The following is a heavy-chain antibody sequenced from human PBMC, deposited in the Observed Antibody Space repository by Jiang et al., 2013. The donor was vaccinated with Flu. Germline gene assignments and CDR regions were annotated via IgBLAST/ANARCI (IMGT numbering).Heavy chain of an antibody. CDR1: GYTFSDYN. J-gene: IGHJ4*02. D-gene: IGHD4-11*01. CDR2: VDPKDGET. CDR3: ATDQGDDYSVGLH. V-gene: IGHV1-69-2*01. Sequence: GAEVKTPGATVKISCKVSGYTFSDYNIHWMKQAPGKGLEWVGLVDPKDGETTYAEKFQGRVTIAADTSTDTAYMEVSSLRSDDTAVYYCATDQGDDYSVGLHWGQGTLVTVSS.